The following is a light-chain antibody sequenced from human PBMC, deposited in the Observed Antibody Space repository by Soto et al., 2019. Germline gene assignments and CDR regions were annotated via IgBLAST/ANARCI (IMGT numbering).Light chain of an antibody. J-gene: IGLJ3*02. CDR3: CSYACRYNFWV. CDR1: NSDIGGYNY. Sequence: QSALTQPRSVSGSPGQSVTISCTGTNSDIGGYNYVSWYQQHPGQAPKVMIYDVNRRPSGVPDRFSGSKSVNTASLTISGLQAEDEADYYCCSYACRYNFWVFGGGTKLTVL. CDR2: DVN. V-gene: IGLV2-11*01.